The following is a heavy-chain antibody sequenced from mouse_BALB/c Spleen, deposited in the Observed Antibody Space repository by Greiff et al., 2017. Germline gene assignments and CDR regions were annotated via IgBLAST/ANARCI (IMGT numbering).Heavy chain of an antibody. Sequence: VHVKQSGPELVKPGASMKISCKASGYSFTGYTMNWVKQSHGKNLEWIGLINPYNGGTSYNQKFKGKATLTVDKSSSTAYMELLSLTSEDSAVYYCARTYYGNYFYAMDYWGQGTSVTVSS. CDR2: INPYNGGT. V-gene: IGHV1-18*01. CDR3: ARTYYGNYFYAMDY. J-gene: IGHJ4*01. CDR1: GYSFTGYT. D-gene: IGHD2-10*01.